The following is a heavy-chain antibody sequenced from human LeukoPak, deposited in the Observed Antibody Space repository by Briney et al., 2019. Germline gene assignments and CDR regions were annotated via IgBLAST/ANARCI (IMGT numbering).Heavy chain of an antibody. D-gene: IGHD2-21*02. V-gene: IGHV4-4*02. CDR3: ARDLGVGDSSFDY. CDR2: IYHSGST. J-gene: IGHJ4*02. CDR1: GDSISSSNW. Sequence: ASETLSLTCTVSGDSISSSNWWSWVRQPPGKGMEWIGEIYHSGSTNYNPSLKSRVTISVDKSKNQFSLKLSSVTAADTAVYYCARDLGVGDSSFDYWGQGTLVTVSS.